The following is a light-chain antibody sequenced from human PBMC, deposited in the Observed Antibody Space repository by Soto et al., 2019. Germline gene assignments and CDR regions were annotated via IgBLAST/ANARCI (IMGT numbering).Light chain of an antibody. J-gene: IGKJ1*01. CDR2: GAS. CDR1: RGINHD. V-gene: IGKV1-27*01. Sequence: DIQLTQSPSSLSAAVGDRVTITCRASRGINHDLAWYQQKPGKVPTLLIYGASTLHSGVPSRFRGSGSGTDFTLTISSLQPEDVAPYYCQKYKSGPRTFGQGTNVEIK. CDR3: QKYKSGPRT.